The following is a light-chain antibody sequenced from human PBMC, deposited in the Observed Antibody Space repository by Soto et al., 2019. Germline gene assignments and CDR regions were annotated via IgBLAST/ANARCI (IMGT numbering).Light chain of an antibody. J-gene: IGKJ5*01. V-gene: IGKV3-15*01. CDR3: QQYSHLIT. Sequence: IVLTQSLDTLSVSTGESATISCRASQSVSSNLAWYQQKPGQAPRLLIYGASTRATGIPARFSGSGSGTDFTFTISSLQPEDIATYYCQQYSHLITFGQGTRLEIK. CDR1: QSVSSN. CDR2: GAS.